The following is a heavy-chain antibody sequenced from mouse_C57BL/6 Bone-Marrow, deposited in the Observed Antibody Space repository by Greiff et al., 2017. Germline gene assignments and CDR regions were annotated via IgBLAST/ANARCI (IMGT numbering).Heavy chain of an antibody. CDR2: ISYDGSN. Sequence: EVKLMESGPGLVKPSQSLSLTCSVTGYSITSGYYWNWIRQFPGNKLEWMGYISYDGSNNYNPSLKNRISITRDTSKNQFFLKLNSVTTEDTATYYCARDRGWLLPWYFDVWGTGTTVTVSS. J-gene: IGHJ1*03. CDR3: ARDRGWLLPWYFDV. D-gene: IGHD2-3*01. V-gene: IGHV3-6*01. CDR1: GYSITSGYY.